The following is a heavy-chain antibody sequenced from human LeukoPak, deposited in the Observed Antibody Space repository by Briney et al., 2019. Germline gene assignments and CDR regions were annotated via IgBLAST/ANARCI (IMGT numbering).Heavy chain of an antibody. Sequence: GESLKISCKGSGYIFTTYWIGWVRQMPGKGLEWMGIIYPGDSETRYSPSFQGQVTISVDKSINTAYLQWSSLRASDTAMYYCARRRAGDYWSGVDYWGQGTLVTVSS. CDR1: GYIFTTYW. J-gene: IGHJ4*02. CDR3: ARRRAGDYWSGVDY. V-gene: IGHV5-51*01. CDR2: IYPGDSET. D-gene: IGHD4-17*01.